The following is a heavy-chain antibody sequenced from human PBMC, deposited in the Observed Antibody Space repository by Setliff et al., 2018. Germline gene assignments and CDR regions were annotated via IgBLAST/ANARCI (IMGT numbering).Heavy chain of an antibody. Sequence: ASVKVSCKASGYTFTTYGVAWVRQAPGQGLEWLGWISGYNGNTNYAQKFQGRVTMTTDTSTRTAYMELRSLRSDDTAAYYCARVFFGVNDGLYHYFNMDIWGKGTTVTVSS. V-gene: IGHV1-18*01. CDR3: ARVFFGVNDGLYHYFNMDI. CDR1: GYTFTTYG. CDR2: ISGYNGNT. D-gene: IGHD3-10*01. J-gene: IGHJ6*03.